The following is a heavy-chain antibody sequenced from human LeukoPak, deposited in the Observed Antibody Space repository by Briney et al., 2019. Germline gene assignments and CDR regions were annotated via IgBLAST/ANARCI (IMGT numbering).Heavy chain of an antibody. J-gene: IGHJ5*02. CDR1: GFTFSSYG. D-gene: IGHD3-10*01. CDR2: IKQDGSEK. CDR3: AREMARLLWFGESLNNWFDP. Sequence: GGSLRLSCAASGFTFSSYGMHWVRQAPGKGLEWVANIKQDGSEKYYVDSVKGRFTISRDNAKNSLYLQMNSLRAEDTAVYYCAREMARLLWFGESLNNWFDPWGQGTLVTVSS. V-gene: IGHV3-7*03.